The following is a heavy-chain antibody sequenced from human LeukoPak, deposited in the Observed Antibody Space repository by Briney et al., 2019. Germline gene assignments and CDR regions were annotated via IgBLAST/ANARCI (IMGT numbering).Heavy chain of an antibody. CDR2: IYYSGNT. D-gene: IGHD6-6*01. CDR3: ARPRPDYYYMDV. V-gene: IGHV4-59*08. Sequence: SETLSLTCSVSGGSISSYYWSWVRQPPGKGLEWIGHIYYSGNTNYNPSLKSRVTISVDTSKNQFSLKLSSVTAADTAVYYCARPRPDYYYMDVWGKGTTVTISS. J-gene: IGHJ6*03. CDR1: GGSISSYY.